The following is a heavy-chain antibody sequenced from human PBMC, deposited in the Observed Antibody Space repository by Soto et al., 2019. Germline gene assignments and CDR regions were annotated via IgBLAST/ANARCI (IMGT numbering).Heavy chain of an antibody. CDR1: GDTFTGYY. Sequence: ASVKLSCKASGDTFTGYYMHWVRQAPEQGLEWMGWINPNSGGTNYAQKFQGWVTMTRDTSISTAYMELSRLRSDDTAVYYCARNRDRGGYSYGYFYYYGMDVWGQGTTVTVSS. D-gene: IGHD5-18*01. V-gene: IGHV1-2*04. J-gene: IGHJ6*02. CDR2: INPNSGGT. CDR3: ARNRDRGGYSYGYFYYYGMDV.